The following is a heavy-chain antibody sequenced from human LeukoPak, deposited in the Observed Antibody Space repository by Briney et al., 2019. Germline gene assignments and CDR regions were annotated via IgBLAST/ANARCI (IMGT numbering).Heavy chain of an antibody. CDR3: ARPSSGYSYGSYFDY. D-gene: IGHD5-18*01. Sequence: ASVKVSCKASGGTFSSYAISWVRQAPGQGLEWMGGIIPIFGTANYAQKFQGRVTITTDESTSTAYMELSSLRSEDTAVYYCARPSSGYSYGSYFDYWGQGTLVTVSS. CDR2: IIPIFGTA. V-gene: IGHV1-69*05. CDR1: GGTFSSYA. J-gene: IGHJ4*02.